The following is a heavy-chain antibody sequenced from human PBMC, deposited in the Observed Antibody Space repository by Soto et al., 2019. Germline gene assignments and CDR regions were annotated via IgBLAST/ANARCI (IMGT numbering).Heavy chain of an antibody. D-gene: IGHD3-22*01. V-gene: IGHV4-39*01. Sequence: QLQLQESGPGLVKPSETLSLTCTVSGGSISSTSYYWGWIRQLPGKGLEWIGSIYYSGSTYYNPSLKSRVTISVDTSKNQFSLKLSSVTAADTAVYYCASNSAYDSPASGFDPWGQGTLVTVSS. CDR1: GGSISSTSYY. CDR3: ASNSAYDSPASGFDP. J-gene: IGHJ5*02. CDR2: IYYSGST.